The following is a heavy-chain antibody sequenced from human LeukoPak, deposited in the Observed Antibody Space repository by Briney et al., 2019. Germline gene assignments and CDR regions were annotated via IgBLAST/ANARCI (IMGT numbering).Heavy chain of an antibody. D-gene: IGHD3-3*01. V-gene: IGHV4-34*01. J-gene: IGHJ3*02. CDR3: ARDTYYDFWSGQHDAFDI. CDR2: INHSGST. CDR1: GGSFSGYY. Sequence: SETLSLTCAVYGGSFSGYYWSWIRQPSGKGLEWIGEINHSGSTNYNPSLKRRVTISVDTSKNQFSLKLSSVTAADTAVYYCARDTYYDFWSGQHDAFDIWGQGTMVTVSS.